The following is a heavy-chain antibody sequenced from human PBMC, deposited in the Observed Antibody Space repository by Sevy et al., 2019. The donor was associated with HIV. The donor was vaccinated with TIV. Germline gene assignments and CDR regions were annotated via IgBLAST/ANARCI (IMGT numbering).Heavy chain of an antibody. CDR3: ARDRRFCGNECYLYYYYGMDV. D-gene: IGHD3-16*02. CDR1: GFNVNDNY. V-gene: IGHV3-53*01. Sequence: GGYLRLSCAASGFNVNDNYMTWVRQAPGKGLEWVSIIHADGSSYYADSVKGRFTMCRNDSKNIVNLQMNSLRADDTAVYYCARDRRFCGNECYLYYYYGMDVWGQGTAVTVSS. CDR2: IHADGSS. J-gene: IGHJ6*02.